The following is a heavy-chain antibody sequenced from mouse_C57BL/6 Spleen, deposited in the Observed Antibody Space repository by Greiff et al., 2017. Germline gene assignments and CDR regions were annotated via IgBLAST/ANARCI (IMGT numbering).Heavy chain of an antibody. D-gene: IGHD4-1*01. CDR3: ARGTGPYYFDC. CDR2: IDPSDSET. V-gene: IGHV1-52*01. CDR1: GYTFTSYW. J-gene: IGHJ2*01. Sequence: QVQLQQPGAELVRPGSSVKLSCKASGYTFTSYWMHWVKQRPIQGLEWIGNIDPSDSETHYNQKFKDKATLTVDKSSSTAYMQLSSLTSEDSAVYYCARGTGPYYFDCWGQGTTLTVSS.